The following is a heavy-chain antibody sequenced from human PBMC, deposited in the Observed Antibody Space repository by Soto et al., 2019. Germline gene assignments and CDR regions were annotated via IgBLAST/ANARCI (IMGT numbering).Heavy chain of an antibody. Sequence: QFQLVQSGAEVKKPGSSVKVSCKASGGTFSSYTISWVRQAPGQGLEWMGRIIPTFGIINYAQRLQGRVPITAHISTRTAYGELSSLRSEVTAVYNWSRNTTCCGRTCLDYWGQGTLVTVSS. V-gene: IGHV1-69*02. D-gene: IGHD2-21*01. CDR2: IIPTFGII. J-gene: IGHJ4*02. CDR3: SRNTTCCGRTCLDY. CDR1: GGTFSSYT.